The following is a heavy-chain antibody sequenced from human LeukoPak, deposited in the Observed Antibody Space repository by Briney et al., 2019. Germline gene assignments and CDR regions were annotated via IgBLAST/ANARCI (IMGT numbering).Heavy chain of an antibody. Sequence: GASMKVSCKASGYTFTSYDINWVRQATAQGLEWMGWINPNSGNTGYAQKFQGRVTMTRNTSISTAYMELSSLRSEDTAVYYCARAVRYFDWSRYYYYGMDVWGQGTTVTVSS. V-gene: IGHV1-8*01. CDR2: INPNSGNT. CDR1: GYTFTSYD. CDR3: ARAVRYFDWSRYYYYGMDV. D-gene: IGHD3-9*01. J-gene: IGHJ6*02.